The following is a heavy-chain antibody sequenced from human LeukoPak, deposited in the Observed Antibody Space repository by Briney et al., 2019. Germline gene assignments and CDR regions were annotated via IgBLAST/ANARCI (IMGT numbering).Heavy chain of an antibody. J-gene: IGHJ4*02. D-gene: IGHD3-3*01. V-gene: IGHV1-18*01. CDR3: ARDGYYDFWSGYLSYLDY. CDR2: ISAYNGNT. Sequence: ASVKVSCKASGYTFTSYGISWVRQAPGQGLEWMGRISAYNGNTNYAQKLQGRVTMTTDTSTSTAYMELRSLRSDDTAVYYCARDGYYDFWSGYLSYLDYWGQGTLVTVSS. CDR1: GYTFTSYG.